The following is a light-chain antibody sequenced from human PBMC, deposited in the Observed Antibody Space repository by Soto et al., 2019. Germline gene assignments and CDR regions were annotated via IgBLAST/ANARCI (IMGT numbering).Light chain of an antibody. Sequence: QSVLTQPPSASGTPGQRVTISCSGSSSNIGSNAVTWYQHFPGTAPKVLIYGNSNRPSGVPDRFSGSKSGTSASLAITGLQAEDEADYYCQSYDSSLSAVVFGGGTKVTVL. V-gene: IGLV1-40*01. CDR2: GNS. CDR3: QSYDSSLSAVV. CDR1: SSNIGSNA. J-gene: IGLJ2*01.